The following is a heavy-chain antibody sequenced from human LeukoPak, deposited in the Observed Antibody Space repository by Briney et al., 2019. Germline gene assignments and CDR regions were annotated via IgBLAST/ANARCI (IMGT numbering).Heavy chain of an antibody. CDR2: VFYSGTT. V-gene: IGHV4-39*01. CDR3: ARHGTCSRARCDRFIDY. Sequence: RPPETLSLTCNVSGGSVFSSSDYWAWIRQPPGMGLEWIGSVFYSGTTYYSPSLKSRVTISVDTSKNQFFLKMNSVTAADTAVYYCARHGTCSRARCDRFIDYWGQGTLVTVSS. CDR1: GGSVFSSSDY. J-gene: IGHJ4*02. D-gene: IGHD2/OR15-2a*01.